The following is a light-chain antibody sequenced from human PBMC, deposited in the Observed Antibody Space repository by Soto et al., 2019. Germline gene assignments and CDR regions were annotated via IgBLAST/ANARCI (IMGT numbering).Light chain of an antibody. Sequence: EIVMTQSPATLSVSPGERATLSCRASQSVSSNLAWYQQEPGQAPRLLIYGASTRATGIPGRFSGSGSGTEFSLTISSLQSEAFAVYYCQQYNNWPYTCGQGTKLEIK. J-gene: IGKJ2*01. V-gene: IGKV3-15*01. CDR3: QQYNNWPYT. CDR1: QSVSSN. CDR2: GAS.